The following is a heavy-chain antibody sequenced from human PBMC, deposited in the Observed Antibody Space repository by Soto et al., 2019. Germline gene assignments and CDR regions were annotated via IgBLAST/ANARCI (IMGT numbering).Heavy chain of an antibody. CDR3: GGASRAARPGGGFYYDQGTDP. CDR1: VGTFRNFG. CDR2: IIPQFDTR. D-gene: IGHD3-22*01. Sequence: QVLLMQSGAEVRKPGSSVKVSCVVPVGTFRNFGISWVRQAPGQGLEWMGGIIPQFDTRQSAQTFRDRVTITVDGAGTTFYRGRGGRTPQARAFYFWGGASRAARPGGGFYYDQGTDPWGQGAQV. J-gene: IGHJ4*03. V-gene: IGHV1-69*01.